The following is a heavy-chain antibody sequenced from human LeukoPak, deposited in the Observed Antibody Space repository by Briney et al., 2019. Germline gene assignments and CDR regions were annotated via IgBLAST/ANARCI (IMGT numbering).Heavy chain of an antibody. CDR3: ARSGNDFWSGYPNWFDP. Sequence: SETLSLTCTVSGGSISSSSYYWGWIRQPPGKGLEWIGSIYYSGSTYYNPSLKSRVTISVDTSKNQFSLKLSSVTAADTAVYYCARSGNDFWSGYPNWFDPWGQGTLVTVSS. J-gene: IGHJ5*02. CDR2: IYYSGST. D-gene: IGHD3-3*01. V-gene: IGHV4-39*01. CDR1: GGSISSSSYY.